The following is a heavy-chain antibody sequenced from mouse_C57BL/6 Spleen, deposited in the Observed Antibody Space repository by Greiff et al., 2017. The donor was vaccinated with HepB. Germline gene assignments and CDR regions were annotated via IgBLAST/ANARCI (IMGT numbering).Heavy chain of an antibody. CDR3: ARGGYAMDY. J-gene: IGHJ4*01. V-gene: IGHV3-6*01. CDR2: ISYDGSN. CDR1: GYSITSGYY. Sequence: EVKVEESGPGLVKPSQSLSLTCSVTGYSITSGYYWNWIRQFPGNKLEWMGYISYDGSNNYNPSLKNRISITRDTSKNQFFLKLNSVTTEDTATYDCARGGYAMDYWGQGTSVTVSS.